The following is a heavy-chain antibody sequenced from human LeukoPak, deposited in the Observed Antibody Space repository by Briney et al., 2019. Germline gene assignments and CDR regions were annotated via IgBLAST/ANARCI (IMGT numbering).Heavy chain of an antibody. CDR1: GYTLTSYY. J-gene: IGHJ4*02. CDR2: INPNTGDT. D-gene: IGHD3-22*01. Sequence: ASVKVSCKSSGYTLTSYYMHWVRQAPGQGLEWMGWINPNTGDTSFAQKFQGRVTLTRDTSISTAYMELSRLKSDDTAVYYCARLFNYYDNSGYYQYYFDYWGQGTLVTVSS. V-gene: IGHV1-2*02. CDR3: ARLFNYYDNSGYYQYYFDY.